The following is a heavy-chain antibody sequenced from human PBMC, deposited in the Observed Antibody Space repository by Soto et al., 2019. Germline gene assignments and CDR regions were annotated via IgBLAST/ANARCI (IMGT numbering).Heavy chain of an antibody. CDR3: ASSRRRKGPIAYYFDY. J-gene: IGHJ4*02. CDR2: IYYSGST. V-gene: IGHV4-59*08. CDR1: GGSISSYY. Sequence: SETLSLTCTVSGGSISSYYWSWIRQPPGKGLEWIGYIYYSGSTNYNPSLKSRVTISVDTSKNQFSLKLSSVTAADTAVYYCASSRRRKGPIAYYFDYWGQGTLVTVSS.